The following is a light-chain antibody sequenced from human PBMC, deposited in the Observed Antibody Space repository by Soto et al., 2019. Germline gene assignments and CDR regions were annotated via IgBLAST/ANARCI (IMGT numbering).Light chain of an antibody. CDR3: QQYAT. J-gene: IGKJ4*01. Sequence: EIVMTQSPATLSVSPGERATLSCRASQSVSSNLAWYQQKPGQAPRLLIYGASTRATGIPARFSGSGSGTEFTLTISSLQSEDFAVYYCQQYATFGGGTKLEIK. CDR2: GAS. CDR1: QSVSSN. V-gene: IGKV3-15*01.